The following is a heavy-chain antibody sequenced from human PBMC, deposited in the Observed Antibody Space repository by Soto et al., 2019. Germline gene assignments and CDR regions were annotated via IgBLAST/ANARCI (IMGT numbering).Heavy chain of an antibody. J-gene: IGHJ3*02. CDR1: GGTFSTYS. CDR3: TIGSWSGEVFDI. Sequence: QVQLVQSGAEEKKPGSSVKVTCKDSGGTFSTYSMFWVRQAPGQGLEWMGRIIPMLGIRNYAQRFQDRVTITADKSTATAHMELSSLRSEDTALYYCTIGSWSGEVFDIWGQGTMVTVSS. CDR2: IIPMLGIR. V-gene: IGHV1-69*02. D-gene: IGHD2-21*01.